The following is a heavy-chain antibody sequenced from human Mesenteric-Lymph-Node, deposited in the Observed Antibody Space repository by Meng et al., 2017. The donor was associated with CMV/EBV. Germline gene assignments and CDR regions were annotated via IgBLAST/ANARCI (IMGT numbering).Heavy chain of an antibody. D-gene: IGHD1-1*01. CDR2: ISSSSTI. CDR3: AKDGELDRTRGYFDY. CDR1: GFTFSDYY. V-gene: IGHV3-69-1*01. Sequence: GESLKISCAASGFTFSDYYMNWVRQAPGKGLEWVSSISSSSTIYYADSVKGRFPISRDNAKNSLYLQMNSLRAEDTAVYYCAKDGELDRTRGYFDYWGQGTLVTVSS. J-gene: IGHJ4*02.